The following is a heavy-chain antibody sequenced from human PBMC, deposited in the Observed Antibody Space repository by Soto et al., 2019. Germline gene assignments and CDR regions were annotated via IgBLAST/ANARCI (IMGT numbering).Heavy chain of an antibody. D-gene: IGHD3-16*01. CDR1: GGTFSSYA. J-gene: IGHJ4*02. CDR3: AREGSLPFFDY. Sequence: QVQLVQSGAEVKKPGSSVKVSCKASGGTFSSYAISWVRQAPGQGLAWLGGIIPMFATANYAQNFQGRVTITADESTTTAYMELSSLRSEDTAVYYCAREGSLPFFDYWGQGTLVIVSS. CDR2: IIPMFATA. V-gene: IGHV1-69*12.